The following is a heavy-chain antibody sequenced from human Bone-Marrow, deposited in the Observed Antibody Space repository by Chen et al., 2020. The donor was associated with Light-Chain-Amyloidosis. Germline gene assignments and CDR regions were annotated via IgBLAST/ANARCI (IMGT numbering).Heavy chain of an antibody. CDR2: ISYDGSNK. CDR1: GFTFSSYG. CDR3: AKDSTKSPPYCSSTSCSYYGMDV. Sequence: QVQLVESGGGVVQPGRSLRLSCAASGFTFSSYGMHWVRQAPGKGLEWVAVISYDGSNKYYADSGKGRFTISRDNSKNTLYLQMNSLRAEDTAVYYCAKDSTKSPPYCSSTSCSYYGMDVWGQGTTVTVSS. V-gene: IGHV3-30*18. D-gene: IGHD2-2*01. J-gene: IGHJ6*02.